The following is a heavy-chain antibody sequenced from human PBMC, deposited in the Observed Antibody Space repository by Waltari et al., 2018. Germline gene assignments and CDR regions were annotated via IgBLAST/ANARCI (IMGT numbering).Heavy chain of an antibody. D-gene: IGHD4-17*01. J-gene: IGHJ5*02. CDR3: ARASDDYGDYRGWFDP. Sequence: QVQLVQSGAEVKKPGSSVKVSCKASGGTFSSYTISWVRQAPGQGLEWMGRVVPILGIANYAQKFQGGVTITADKSTSTAYMELSSLGSEDTAVYYCARASDDYGDYRGWFDPWGQGTLVTVSS. CDR1: GGTFSSYT. V-gene: IGHV1-69*02. CDR2: VVPILGIA.